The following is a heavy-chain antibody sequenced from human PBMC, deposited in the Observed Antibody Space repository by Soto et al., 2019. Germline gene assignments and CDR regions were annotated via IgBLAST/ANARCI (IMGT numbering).Heavy chain of an antibody. J-gene: IGHJ4*02. V-gene: IGHV1-3*01. CDR1: GYTFTRYA. Sequence: GXSVKVSCKASGYTFTRYAMHWVRQAPGQRLEWXGWIKXGNGNTKYSQXXQGRVTITXDTSESTAYMELSSMRYEDTAVYYCARATQLDYWGKGTLVTVYS. CDR3: ARATQLDY. CDR2: IKXGNGNT. D-gene: IGHD2-15*01.